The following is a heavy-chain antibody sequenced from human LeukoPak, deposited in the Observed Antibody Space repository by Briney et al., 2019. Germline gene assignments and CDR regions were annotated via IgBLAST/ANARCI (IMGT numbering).Heavy chain of an antibody. CDR1: GYTFTSYF. J-gene: IGHJ4*02. Sequence: ASVKVSCKASGYTFTSYFIHWATQAPGQGFEWMGALNPSYISTTYAQKLQGRVTMTRDKHTNTVYMQLTSLSSEDTAVYYCGKVNSGGYRLDYWGQGTLVTVSS. D-gene: IGHD2-15*01. V-gene: IGHV1-46*01. CDR3: GKVNSGGYRLDY. CDR2: LNPSYIST.